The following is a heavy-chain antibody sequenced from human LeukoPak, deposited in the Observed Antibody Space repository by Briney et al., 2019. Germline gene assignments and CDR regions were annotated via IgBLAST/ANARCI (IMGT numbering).Heavy chain of an antibody. Sequence: ASVKVSCKASGYTFTSYGISWVRQAPGQGLEWMGWISAYNGNTNYAQKLQGRVTITTDTSTSTAYMELRSLRSDDTAVYYCARQSRYFDWLLTPDYWGQGTLVAVSS. D-gene: IGHD3-9*01. V-gene: IGHV1-18*01. CDR1: GYTFTSYG. CDR3: ARQSRYFDWLLTPDY. J-gene: IGHJ4*02. CDR2: ISAYNGNT.